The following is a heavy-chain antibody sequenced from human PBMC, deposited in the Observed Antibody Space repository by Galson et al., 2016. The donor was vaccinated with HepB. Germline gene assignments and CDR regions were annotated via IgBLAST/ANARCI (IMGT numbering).Heavy chain of an antibody. Sequence: SLRLSCAASGFTFSTYGMHWVRQAPGKGLDWVAVVGSDGTTKYYADPVTGRFTVSRDNSKNTVSLQMNSLRAEDTAVYYCAKDRVDLSPPGIVSGVSEHWGQGTLVTVSS. CDR1: GFTFSTYG. D-gene: IGHD1-26*01. CDR2: VGSDGTTK. V-gene: IGHV3-33*06. J-gene: IGHJ1*01. CDR3: AKDRVDLSPPGIVSGVSEH.